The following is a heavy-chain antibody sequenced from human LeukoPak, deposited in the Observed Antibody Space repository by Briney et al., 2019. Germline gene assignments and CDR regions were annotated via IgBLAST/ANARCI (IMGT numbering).Heavy chain of an antibody. CDR1: GDSISSINW. Sequence: SETLSLTCAVSGDSISSINWWTWVRQPPGKGLEWIGEIYHSGSTYYNPSLKSRVTISVDTSKNQFSLKLSSVTAADTAVYYCARKNVVVVAATLLNYFDYWGQGTLVTVSS. D-gene: IGHD2-15*01. V-gene: IGHV4-4*02. CDR3: ARKNVVVVAATLLNYFDY. CDR2: IYHSGST. J-gene: IGHJ4*02.